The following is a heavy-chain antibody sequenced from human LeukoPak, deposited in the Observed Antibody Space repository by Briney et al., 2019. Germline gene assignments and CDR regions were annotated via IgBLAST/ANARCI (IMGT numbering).Heavy chain of an antibody. CDR3: ATDGAGFDR. CDR2: INIGATNT. V-gene: IGHV3-11*01. CDR1: GFTFNDYY. Sequence: PGGSLRLSCAASGFTFNDYYMSWIRQAPGKGLEWLSYINIGATNTHYADSVKGRFTISRDNAMKSLYLEMNNLRAEDTAVYNCATDGAGFDRWGQGVLVTVCS. J-gene: IGHJ5*02.